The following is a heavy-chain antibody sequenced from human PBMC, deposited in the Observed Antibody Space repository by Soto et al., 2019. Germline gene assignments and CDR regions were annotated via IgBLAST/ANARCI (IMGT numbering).Heavy chain of an antibody. Sequence: QVQLVESGGGVVQPGRSLRLSCAASGFIFSRYAMHWVRQAPGKGLEWVAVIPYDGSNKYYVDSVKGRFTISRDNSKNTLYLQMNSLRAEDTAVYYCEREGMKNDAFDIWGQGTMVTVSS. CDR1: GFIFSRYA. D-gene: IGHD1-20*01. CDR3: EREGMKNDAFDI. J-gene: IGHJ3*02. CDR2: IPYDGSNK. V-gene: IGHV3-30-3*01.